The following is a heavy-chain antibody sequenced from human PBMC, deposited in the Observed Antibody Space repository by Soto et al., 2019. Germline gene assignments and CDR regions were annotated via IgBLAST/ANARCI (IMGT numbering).Heavy chain of an antibody. D-gene: IGHD5-18*01. Sequence: GGSLRLSCAASGFTFSDYWMSWVRQAPGKGLEWVANINQDRSEKYYVDSVKGRFTISRDNAKNSLYLQMNSLRAEDTAVYYCARWNSYGYYFDYWGQGTLVTVSS. CDR2: INQDRSEK. V-gene: IGHV3-7*01. J-gene: IGHJ4*02. CDR1: GFTFSDYW. CDR3: ARWNSYGYYFDY.